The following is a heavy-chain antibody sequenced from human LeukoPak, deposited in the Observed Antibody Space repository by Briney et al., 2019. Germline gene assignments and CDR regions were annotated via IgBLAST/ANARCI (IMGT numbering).Heavy chain of an antibody. CDR1: GFTFSSYG. CDR2: ISYDGSNK. D-gene: IGHD6-13*01. J-gene: IGHJ4*02. V-gene: IGHV3-30*03. Sequence: GRSLRLSCAASGFTFSSYGMHWVRQAPGKGLEWVAVISYDGSNKYYADSVKGRFTISRDNSKNTLYLQMNSLRAEDTAVYYCARGDIAAAGTVDYWGQGTLVTVSS. CDR3: ARGDIAAAGTVDY.